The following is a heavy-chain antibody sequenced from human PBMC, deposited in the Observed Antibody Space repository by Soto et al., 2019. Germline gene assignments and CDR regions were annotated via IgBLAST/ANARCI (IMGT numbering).Heavy chain of an antibody. CDR2: IYYSGST. V-gene: IGHV4-59*08. D-gene: IGHD1-1*01. CDR3: VRHGYLAYYYYLDV. Sequence: PSETLSLTCTVSGGSISSYYWSWIRQPPGKGLEWIGYIYYSGSTNYNPSLKSRVTISVDTSKNQFSLKLSSVTAADTAVYYCVRHGYLAYYYYLDVSAKRTTVTVSS. CDR1: GGSISSYY. J-gene: IGHJ6*03.